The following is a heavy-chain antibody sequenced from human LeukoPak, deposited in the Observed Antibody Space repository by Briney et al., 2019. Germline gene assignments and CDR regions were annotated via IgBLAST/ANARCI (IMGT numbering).Heavy chain of an antibody. J-gene: IGHJ4*02. D-gene: IGHD5-12*01. CDR2: ISSGGSYI. CDR3: ARAVVGSGYDYFDY. V-gene: IGHV3-21*01. CDR1: GFTFSNYN. Sequence: GGSLRLSCAASGFTFSNYNMNWVRQAPGKGLEWVSFISSGGSYIYYTDSVKGRFTISRDNAKNSLFLQMNSLRAEDTAVYLCARAVVGSGYDYFDYWGQGTLVTVSS.